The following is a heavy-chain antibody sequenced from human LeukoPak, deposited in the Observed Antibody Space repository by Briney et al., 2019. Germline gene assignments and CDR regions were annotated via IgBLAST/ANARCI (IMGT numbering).Heavy chain of an antibody. CDR1: GGSISSYY. CDR3: ARDRYYYGSGSYNYFDY. V-gene: IGHV4-4*07. Sequence: PSETLSLTCTVSGGSISSYYWSWIRQPAGKGLEWIGRIHTTGSTNYNPSLKSRVTMSEDTSKNQFSLKLSSVTAADTAVYYCARDRYYYGSGSYNYFDYWGRGTLVTVSS. CDR2: IHTTGST. D-gene: IGHD3-10*01. J-gene: IGHJ4*02.